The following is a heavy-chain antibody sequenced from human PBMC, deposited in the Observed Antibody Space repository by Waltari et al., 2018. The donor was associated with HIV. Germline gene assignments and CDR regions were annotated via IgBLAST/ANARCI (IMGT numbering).Heavy chain of an antibody. CDR2: IWYDGSNK. Sequence: QVQLVESGGGVVQPGRSLRLSCAASGFTFSSYGMHWVRQAPGKGLEWVAVIWYDGSNKYYADSVKGRFTISRDNSKNTLYLQMNSLRAEDTAVYYCACMVQGESNHYYYYGMDVWGQGTTVTVSS. J-gene: IGHJ6*02. CDR1: GFTFSSYG. CDR3: ACMVQGESNHYYYYGMDV. D-gene: IGHD3-10*01. V-gene: IGHV3-33*01.